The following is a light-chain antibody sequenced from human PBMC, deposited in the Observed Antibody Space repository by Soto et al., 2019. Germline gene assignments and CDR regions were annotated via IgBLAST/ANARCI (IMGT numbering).Light chain of an antibody. CDR2: GAF. J-gene: IGKJ1*01. V-gene: IGKV3-15*01. CDR3: QQYNNWPPT. CDR1: PSVTNY. Sequence: EIVFTESPATRSLSPGERATLYCRASPSVTNYLAWYQQKPGQAPRLVIYGAFNRATGIPAGLSGSGSGTEFTLTISSLQSEDYAVYYCQQYNNWPPTFGQGTKVDIK.